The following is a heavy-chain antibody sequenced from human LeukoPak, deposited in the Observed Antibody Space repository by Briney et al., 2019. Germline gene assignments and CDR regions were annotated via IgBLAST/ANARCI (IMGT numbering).Heavy chain of an antibody. V-gene: IGHV4-34*01. CDR2: INHSEST. CDR1: GGSFSGYY. J-gene: IGHJ5*02. Sequence: SETLSLTCAVYGGSFSGYYWSWIRQPPGKGLEWIGEINHSESTNYNPSLKSRVTISVDTSKNQFSLKLSSVTAADTAVYYCARRRYYGSGSYYKYNWFDPWGQGTLVTVSS. CDR3: ARRRYYGSGSYYKYNWFDP. D-gene: IGHD3-10*01.